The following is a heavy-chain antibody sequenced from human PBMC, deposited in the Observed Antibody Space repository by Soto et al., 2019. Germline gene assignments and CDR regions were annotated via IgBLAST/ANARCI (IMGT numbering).Heavy chain of an antibody. Sequence: GSLRLSCAASGFTFSSYAMSWVRQAPGKGLEWVSAISGSGGSTYYADSVKGRFTISRDNSKNTLYLQMNSLRAEDTAVYYCANGALGYCSGGSCYDDDAFDIWGQGTMVTVSS. D-gene: IGHD2-15*01. V-gene: IGHV3-23*01. CDR3: ANGALGYCSGGSCYDDDAFDI. CDR1: GFTFSSYA. CDR2: ISGSGGST. J-gene: IGHJ3*02.